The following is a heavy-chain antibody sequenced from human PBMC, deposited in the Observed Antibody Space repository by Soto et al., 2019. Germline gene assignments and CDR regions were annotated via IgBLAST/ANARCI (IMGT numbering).Heavy chain of an antibody. D-gene: IGHD3-16*01. CDR2: INHGRTT. Sequence: QVQLRHWGAGLLKPSETLSLRCAVYGGSLSDYSWSWIRQSPEKGLEWIGEINHGRTTKYNPSLKSRVTISADTSKNQVSLILTSATAADTAVYRCARGGGKTGYFFDIWARGTLVTVSS. J-gene: IGHJ4*02. CDR1: GGSLSDYS. V-gene: IGHV4-34*02. CDR3: ARGGGKTGYFFDI.